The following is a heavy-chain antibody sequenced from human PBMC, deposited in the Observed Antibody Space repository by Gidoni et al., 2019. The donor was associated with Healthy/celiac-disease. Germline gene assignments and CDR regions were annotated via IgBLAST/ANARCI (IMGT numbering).Heavy chain of an antibody. CDR2: TYYSGST. CDR1: GGSISCGGYY. D-gene: IGHD4-17*01. CDR3: ARYYGDSCDAFDI. J-gene: IGHJ3*02. Sequence: HVQLQESGPGLVTPSQTLSLTRTVSGGSISCGGYYWSWSRKHPGKGLEWIGYTYYSGSTYYNTSHKSRVTISVDTSKNQFSLKLGSVTAADTAVYYCARYYGDSCDAFDIWGQGTMVTVSS. V-gene: IGHV4-31*03.